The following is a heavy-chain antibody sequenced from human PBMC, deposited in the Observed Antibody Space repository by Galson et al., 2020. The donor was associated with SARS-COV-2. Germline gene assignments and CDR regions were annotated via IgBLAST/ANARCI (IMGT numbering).Heavy chain of an antibody. CDR1: GGTINIYY. CDR3: ARVASWNDLDS. V-gene: IGHV4-59*01. CDR2: IYDSGST. J-gene: IGHJ4*02. Sequence: SETLSLTCTVHGGTINIYYWSWIRQPPGKGLEWIGYIYDSGSTNYNPSLKSRVTISLDTSKNQFSLKLSSVTAADTAVYFCARVASWNDLDSWGQGTLVTVSS. D-gene: IGHD1-1*01.